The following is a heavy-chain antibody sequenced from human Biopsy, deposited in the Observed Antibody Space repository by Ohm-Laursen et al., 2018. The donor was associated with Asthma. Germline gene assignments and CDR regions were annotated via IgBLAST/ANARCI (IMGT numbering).Heavy chain of an antibody. V-gene: IGHV3-33*01. Sequence: SLRLSCAASGITFSTYGMHWVRQAPGKGLEWVSFIWYDGRKKTYADSVKGRFTISRNNSKNTLYLQMNSLRAEDTAVYYCARKIAARGGMGVWGQGTTVTVSS. CDR2: IWYDGRKK. CDR1: GITFSTYG. CDR3: ARKIAARGGMGV. D-gene: IGHD6-6*01. J-gene: IGHJ6*01.